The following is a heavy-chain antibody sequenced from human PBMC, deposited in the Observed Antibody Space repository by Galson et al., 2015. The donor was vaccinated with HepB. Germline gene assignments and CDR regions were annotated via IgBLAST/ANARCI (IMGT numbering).Heavy chain of an antibody. CDR2: IWYDGSKK. CDR1: GFTFGDYG. J-gene: IGHJ4*02. D-gene: IGHD4-11*01. V-gene: IGHV3-33*01. Sequence: SLRLSCAASGFTFGDYGMHWVRQAPGKGLEWVAVIWYDGSKKYYGDFVKGRCTISRDNSKNMVYLQMISLRAEDTAVYYCARGSRVRPPFDYWGQGTLVTVSS. CDR3: ARGSRVRPPFDY.